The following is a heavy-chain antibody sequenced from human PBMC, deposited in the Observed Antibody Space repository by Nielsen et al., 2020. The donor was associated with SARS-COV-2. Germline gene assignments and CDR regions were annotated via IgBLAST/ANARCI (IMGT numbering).Heavy chain of an antibody. CDR2: INHSGST. J-gene: IGHJ4*02. CDR3: ARGYCSGGSCRHDY. Sequence: PSETLSLTCAVYGGSFSGYYWSWIRQPPGKGLEWIGEINHSGSTNYNPSLKSRVTISVDTSKNQFSLKLSSVTAADTAVYYCARGYCSGGSCRHDYWGQGTLVTVSS. CDR1: GGSFSGYY. V-gene: IGHV4-34*01. D-gene: IGHD2-15*01.